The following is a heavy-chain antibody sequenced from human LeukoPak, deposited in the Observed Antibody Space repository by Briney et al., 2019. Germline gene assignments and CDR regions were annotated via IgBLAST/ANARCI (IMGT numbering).Heavy chain of an antibody. V-gene: IGHV4-34*01. J-gene: IGHJ4*02. CDR2: INHSGST. CDR3: ARDKIGGINFDY. D-gene: IGHD2/OR15-2a*01. Sequence: SETLSLTCAVYGGSFSGYYWSWIRQPPGKGLEWIGKINHSGSTNYNPSLKSRVTISVDTSKNQFSVKVSSVTAAETAVYYCARDKIGGINFDYWGQGTLITVSA. CDR1: GGSFSGYY.